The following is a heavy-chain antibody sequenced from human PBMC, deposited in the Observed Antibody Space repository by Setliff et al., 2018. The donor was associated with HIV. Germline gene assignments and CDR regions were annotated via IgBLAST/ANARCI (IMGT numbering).Heavy chain of an antibody. J-gene: IGHJ5*02. Sequence: SETLSLTCAVSGYSISSGYYWGWIRQPPGKGLEWIGSIYQTGVTYYNPSLKSRVTISVDTSKNQFSLKLSSVTAADTAIYYCARHVSGSDLYWFDPWGQGTLVTVSS. CDR2: IYQTGVT. CDR1: GYSISSGYY. D-gene: IGHD2-15*01. V-gene: IGHV4-38-2*01. CDR3: ARHVSGSDLYWFDP.